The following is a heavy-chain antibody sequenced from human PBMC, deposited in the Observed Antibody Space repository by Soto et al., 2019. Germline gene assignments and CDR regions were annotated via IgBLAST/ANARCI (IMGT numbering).Heavy chain of an antibody. D-gene: IGHD3-16*01. CDR3: ARVWGALAPIAGWFGP. CDR2: IYQTGST. J-gene: IGHJ5*02. Sequence: QVQLQESGPGLVKPSGTLSLTCAVSKGSITSGNWWSWVRQPPGKGLEWIGDIYQTGSTNYNPSLRSRVIISVDKSKNNFSLSLSSVTAADTAVYFCARVWGALAPIAGWFGPWGRGILVTVSS. V-gene: IGHV4-4*02. CDR1: KGSITSGNW.